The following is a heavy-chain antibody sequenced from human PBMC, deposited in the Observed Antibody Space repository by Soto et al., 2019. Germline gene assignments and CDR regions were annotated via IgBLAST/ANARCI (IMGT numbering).Heavy chain of an antibody. CDR3: ASQLLFRMVYATDDAFDI. D-gene: IGHD2-8*01. CDR2: ISSSSSTI. V-gene: IGHV3-48*02. J-gene: IGHJ3*02. Sequence: HPVGSLRLSCAASGFTFSSYSMNWVRQAPGKGLEWVSYISSSSSTIYYADSVKGRFTISRDNAKNSLYLQMNSLRDEDTAVYYCASQLLFRMVYATDDAFDIWGQGTMVTVSS. CDR1: GFTFSSYS.